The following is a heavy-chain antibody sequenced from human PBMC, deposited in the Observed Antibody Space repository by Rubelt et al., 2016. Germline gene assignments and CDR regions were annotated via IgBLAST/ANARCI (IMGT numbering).Heavy chain of an antibody. J-gene: IGHJ4*02. CDR3: ARGAVVPGGSDYFDY. V-gene: IGHV3-30*04. Sequence: VQLVESGGGVVQPGRSLRLSCSASGFTFSTYYMHWVRQAPGKGLEWVAMISHGGSHVDYADSVTGRFTISRDNYKNTVYLQMNTLKPEDTAVYYCARGAVVPGGSDYFDYWGQGTLVTVSS. CDR2: ISHGGSHV. CDR1: GFTFSTYY. D-gene: IGHD3-10*01.